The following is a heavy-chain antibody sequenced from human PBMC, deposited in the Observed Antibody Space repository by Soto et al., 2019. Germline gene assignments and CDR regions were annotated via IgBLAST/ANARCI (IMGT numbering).Heavy chain of an antibody. CDR1: GFTFSSYW. CDR2: IKQDGSEK. J-gene: IGHJ6*03. CDR3: ARHYYDGVYYYYYMDV. Sequence: PGGSLRLSCAASGFTFSSYWMSWVRQAPGKGLEWVANIKQDGSEKYYVDSVKGRFTISRDNAKNSLYLQMNSLRAEDTAVYYCARHYYDGVYYYYYMDVWGKGTTVTVSS. V-gene: IGHV3-7*01. D-gene: IGHD3-22*01.